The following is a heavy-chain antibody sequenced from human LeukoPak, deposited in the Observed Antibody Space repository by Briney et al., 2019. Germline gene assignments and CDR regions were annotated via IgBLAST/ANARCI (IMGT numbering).Heavy chain of an antibody. Sequence: GGSLRLSCAASGFTFSSYSMNWVRQVPGKGLEWVSSISSSSIYIYYADSVKGRFTISRDNAKNSLYLQMNSLRAEDTAVYYCARDNERGYYFDYWGQGTLVTVSS. D-gene: IGHD2-8*01. J-gene: IGHJ4*02. CDR2: ISSSSIYI. CDR3: ARDNERGYYFDY. CDR1: GFTFSSYS. V-gene: IGHV3-21*01.